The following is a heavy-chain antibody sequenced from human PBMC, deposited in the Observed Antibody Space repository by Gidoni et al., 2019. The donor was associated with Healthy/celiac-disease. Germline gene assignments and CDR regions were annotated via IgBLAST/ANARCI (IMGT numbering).Heavy chain of an antibody. CDR2: ISGSGGST. V-gene: IGHV3-23*01. Sequence: EVQLLESGGGLVQPGGSLRLSCAASGVTFSSYAMSWGRQAPGKGLEWVSAISGSGGSTYYADSVKGRFTISRDNSKNTLYLQMNSLRAEDTAVYYCAKDGDGYSDAFDIWGQGTMVTVSS. CDR1: GVTFSSYA. J-gene: IGHJ3*02. CDR3: AKDGDGYSDAFDI. D-gene: IGHD2-15*01.